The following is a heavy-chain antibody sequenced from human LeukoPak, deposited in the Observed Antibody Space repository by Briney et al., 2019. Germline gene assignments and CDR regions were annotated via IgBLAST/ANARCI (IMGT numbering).Heavy chain of an antibody. CDR2: ISAYNGNT. V-gene: IGHV1-18*01. J-gene: IGHJ4*02. CDR3: ARDRAGMTTVTTFGY. CDR1: GYTFTSYG. D-gene: IGHD4-17*01. Sequence: ASVKVSCKASGYTFTSYGISWVRQAPGQGLEWMGWISAYNGNTNYAQKLQGRVTMTTETSTSTAYMELRSLRSDDTAVYYCARDRAGMTTVTTFGYWGQGTLVTVSS.